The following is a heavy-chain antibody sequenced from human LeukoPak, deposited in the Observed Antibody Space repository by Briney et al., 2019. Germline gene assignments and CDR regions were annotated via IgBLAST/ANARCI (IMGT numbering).Heavy chain of an antibody. CDR1: GYTFTGYY. CDR3: ARDDIVGATEFDY. J-gene: IGHJ4*02. D-gene: IGHD1-26*01. Sequence: GASVKVSCKASGYTFTGYYMHWVRQAPGQGLEWMGWINPNSGGTNYAQKFQGRVTMTRDTSTKTAYMELSRLTSDDTAMYYCARDDIVGATEFDYWGQGTLVTVSS. V-gene: IGHV1-2*02. CDR2: INPNSGGT.